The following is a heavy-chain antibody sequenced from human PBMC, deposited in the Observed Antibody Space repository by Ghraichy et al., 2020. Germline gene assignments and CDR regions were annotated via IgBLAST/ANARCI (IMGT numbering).Heavy chain of an antibody. D-gene: IGHD5-12*01. CDR2: IKQDGGDK. J-gene: IGHJ6*02. CDR3: ARRGYSGYDYGGGMDV. Sequence: GGSLRLSCAASGFTFSYFWMTWVRQAPGKGLEWVANIKQDGGDKYYVDSVKGRFTISRDNAKNSLYLQMNSLIAEDTAVYYCARRGYSGYDYGGGMDVWGQGTTVIVSS. V-gene: IGHV3-7*04. CDR1: GFTFSYFW.